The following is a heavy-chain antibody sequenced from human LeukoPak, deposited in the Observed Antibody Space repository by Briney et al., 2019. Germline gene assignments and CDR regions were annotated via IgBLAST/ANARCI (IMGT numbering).Heavy chain of an antibody. Sequence: PSGTLSLTCAVSGGSISSSNWWSWVRQPPGKGLEWIGEIYHSGSTNYNPSLKSRVTISVDKSKNQFSLKPSSVTAADTAVYYCARRIVVVPAAPLDHWGQGTLVTVSS. J-gene: IGHJ4*02. CDR1: GGSISSSNW. D-gene: IGHD2-2*01. CDR2: IYHSGST. V-gene: IGHV4-4*02. CDR3: ARRIVVVPAAPLDH.